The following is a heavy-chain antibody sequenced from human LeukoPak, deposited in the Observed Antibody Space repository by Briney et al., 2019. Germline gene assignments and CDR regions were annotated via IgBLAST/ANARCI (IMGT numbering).Heavy chain of an antibody. D-gene: IGHD2-2*01. CDR1: GGSISSGSYY. J-gene: IGHJ4*02. CDR3: ARARDIVVVPAARRAYYFDY. Sequence: SQTLSLTCTVSGGSISSGSYYWSWIRQPAGKGLEWIGRIYTSGSTNYNPSLKSRVTISVDTSKNQFSLKLSSVTAADTAVYYCARARDIVVVPAARRAYYFDYWGQGTLVTVSS. CDR2: IYTSGST. V-gene: IGHV4-61*02.